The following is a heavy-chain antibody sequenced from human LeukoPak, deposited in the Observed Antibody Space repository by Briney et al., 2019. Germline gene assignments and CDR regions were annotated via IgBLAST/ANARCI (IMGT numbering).Heavy chain of an antibody. CDR3: TKDLHGAFDY. Sequence: GGSLRLSCSASGFTLSSYSMNWVRQAPGKGLHWLSAISANGINTYYADSVKGRFTISRDNSQNTLYLHMHSLRADDTALYYCTKDLHGAFDYWGQGILVTVSS. V-gene: IGHV3-23*01. D-gene: IGHD3-10*01. CDR1: GFTLSSYS. J-gene: IGHJ4*02. CDR2: ISANGINT.